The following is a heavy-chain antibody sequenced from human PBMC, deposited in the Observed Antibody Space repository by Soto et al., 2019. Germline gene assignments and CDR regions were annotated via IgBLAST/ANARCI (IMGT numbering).Heavy chain of an antibody. D-gene: IGHD3-3*01. V-gene: IGHV4-30-4*01. J-gene: IGHJ4*02. CDR3: AREGPIFGVVRAFDY. CDR2: IYYSGST. Sequence: TLSLTGPVSGASISSGDYYWSWIRQPPGKGLEWIGYIYYSGSTYYNPSLKSRVTISVDTSKNQFSLKLSSVTAADTAVYYCAREGPIFGVVRAFDYWGQGTLVTVYS. CDR1: GASISSGDYY.